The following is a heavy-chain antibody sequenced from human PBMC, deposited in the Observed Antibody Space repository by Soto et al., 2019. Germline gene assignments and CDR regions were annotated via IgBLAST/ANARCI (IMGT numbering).Heavy chain of an antibody. V-gene: IGHV4-39*01. CDR3: ARRGWGSSSFFDY. J-gene: IGHJ4*02. Sequence: SETLSLTCTVSGASITSLYYYWGWIRQPPGKGLEWIGSSYHSGSTYYAPSLMSRVAMSVDTSKNQLSLKLNSVTAADTAVYYCARRGWGSSSFFDYWGQGTLVTVS. CDR1: GASITSLYYY. D-gene: IGHD6-6*01. CDR2: SYHSGST.